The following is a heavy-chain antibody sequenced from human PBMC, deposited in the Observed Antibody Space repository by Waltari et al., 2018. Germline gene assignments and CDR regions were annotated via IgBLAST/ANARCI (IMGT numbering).Heavy chain of an antibody. CDR2: ISSSSSTI. J-gene: IGHJ4*02. CDR1: GFTFSSYS. Sequence: EVQLVESGGGLVQPGGSLRLSCAASGFTFSSYSMNWVRQAPGKGLEWVSYISSSSSTIYYADSVKGRFTISRDNAKNSLYLQMNSLRAEDTAVYYCASGGVLESFDYWGQGTLVTVSS. CDR3: ASGGVLESFDY. D-gene: IGHD3-10*01. V-gene: IGHV3-48*04.